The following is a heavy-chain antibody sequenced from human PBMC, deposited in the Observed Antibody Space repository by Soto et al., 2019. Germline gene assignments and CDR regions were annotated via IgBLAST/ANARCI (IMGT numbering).Heavy chain of an antibody. Sequence: HPGGSLRLSCAASGFTFSSYSMNWVRQAPGKGLEWVSYITSSSSTIYYADSVKGRFTISRDNAKNSLYLQMNSLRDEDTAVYYCARVRSYGYYYYGMGVWGQGTTVTVSS. V-gene: IGHV3-48*02. CDR3: ARVRSYGYYYYGMGV. J-gene: IGHJ6*02. CDR2: ITSSSSTI. D-gene: IGHD1-26*01. CDR1: GFTFSSYS.